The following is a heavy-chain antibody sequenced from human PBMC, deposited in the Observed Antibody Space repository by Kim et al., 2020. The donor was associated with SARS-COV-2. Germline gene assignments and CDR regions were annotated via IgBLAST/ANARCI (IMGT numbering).Heavy chain of an antibody. CDR2: ISGSGGST. J-gene: IGHJ4*02. V-gene: IGHV3-23*01. D-gene: IGHD3-10*01. Sequence: GGSLRLSCAASGFTFSSYAMSWVRQAPGKGLEWVSAISGSGGSTYYADSVKGRFTISRDNSKNTLYLQMNSLRAEDTAVYYCESHLIGALIYDYWGQGTLVTVSS. CDR1: GFTFSSYA. CDR3: ESHLIGALIYDY.